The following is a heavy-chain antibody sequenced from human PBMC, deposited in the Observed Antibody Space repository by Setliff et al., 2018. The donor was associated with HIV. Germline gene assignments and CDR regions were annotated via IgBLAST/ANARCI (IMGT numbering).Heavy chain of an antibody. Sequence: PSETLSLTCTVSGGSISSGTYHWGWIRQPPGKGLEWIGSIYYSGSTYYNPSLKSRVTISVDTSNNQFSLSLSSVTAADTAVFYCARLPTDDFWGRQSERSYFDPWDQGTLVTVSS. V-gene: IGHV4-39*01. CDR2: IYYSGST. CDR3: ARLPTDDFWGRQSERSYFDP. CDR1: GGSISSGTYH. D-gene: IGHD3-3*01. J-gene: IGHJ5*02.